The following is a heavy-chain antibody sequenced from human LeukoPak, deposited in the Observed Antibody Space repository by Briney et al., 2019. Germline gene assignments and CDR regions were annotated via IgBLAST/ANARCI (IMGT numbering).Heavy chain of an antibody. Sequence: GGSLRPSCAVSGLTFSSYSLTWVRQAPGKGLEWISYISSSSSTLDYADSVKGRFTISRDNAKNSLYLQMNSLRVEDTAMYYCASTVTTFAFDVWGQGTMVTVSS. CDR3: ASTVTTFAFDV. CDR2: ISSSSSTL. CDR1: GLTFSSYS. D-gene: IGHD4-17*01. J-gene: IGHJ3*01. V-gene: IGHV3-48*01.